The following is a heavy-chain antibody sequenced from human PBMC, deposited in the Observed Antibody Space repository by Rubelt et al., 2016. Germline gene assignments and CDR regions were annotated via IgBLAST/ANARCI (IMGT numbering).Heavy chain of an antibody. V-gene: IGHV4-34*01. CDR1: GGSFSDYY. D-gene: IGHD6-19*01. Sequence: QVQLQQWGAGLLKPSETLSLTCAVYGGSFSDYYWSWIRQPPGKGLEWIGEINHSGSTKYNPSLKSRVTVSVDTSKNQFSLKLSSVPAADTAVYYCARQGGSSGWYPFDYWGQGTLVTVSS. CDR2: INHSGST. CDR3: ARQGGSSGWYPFDY. J-gene: IGHJ4*02.